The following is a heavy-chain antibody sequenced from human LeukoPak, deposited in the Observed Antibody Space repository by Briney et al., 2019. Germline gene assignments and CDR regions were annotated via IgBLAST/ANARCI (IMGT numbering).Heavy chain of an antibody. D-gene: IGHD3-22*01. J-gene: IGHJ4*02. CDR2: INPISGGT. CDR3: ARAPPPTYYYDSSGYARPGSDY. V-gene: IGHV1-2*02. CDR1: GYTFTGYY. Sequence: ASVKVSCKASGYTFTGYYMHWVRQAPGQGLEWMGWINPISGGTNYAQKFQGRVTMTRDTSISTAYMELSRLRSDDTAVYYCARAPPPTYYYDSSGYARPGSDYWGQGTLVTVSS.